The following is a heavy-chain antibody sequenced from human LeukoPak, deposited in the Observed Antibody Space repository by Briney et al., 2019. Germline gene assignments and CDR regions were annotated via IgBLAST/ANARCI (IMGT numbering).Heavy chain of an antibody. J-gene: IGHJ6*02. Sequence: SETLSLTCTVSGGSLSSGSDYWSWIRQSAGKGLEWIGRIYASGSTNYNPSLKSRVTISVDTSKNQFSLKLSSVTATDTAVYYCARDQTTWVHYGMDVWGQGTTVTVSS. CDR1: GGSLSSGSDY. CDR3: ARDQTTWVHYGMDV. V-gene: IGHV4-61*02. D-gene: IGHD4-17*01. CDR2: IYASGST.